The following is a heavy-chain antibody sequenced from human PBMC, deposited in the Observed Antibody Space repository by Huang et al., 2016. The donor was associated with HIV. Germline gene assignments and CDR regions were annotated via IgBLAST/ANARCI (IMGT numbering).Heavy chain of an antibody. D-gene: IGHD6-6*01. J-gene: IGHJ4*02. V-gene: IGHV5-51*01. Sequence: VQLVQSGAEVKKPGESLKISCKGSGYSFSSYGIAWVRQMPGKGLEWMGINFPDDSDTPYSPSFQVQVTISADKSIGTAYLQWSSLKASDTAMYYCARRFSSSSGYFDYWGQGSLVTVSS. CDR3: ARRFSSSSGYFDY. CDR1: GYSFSSYG. CDR2: NFPDDSDT.